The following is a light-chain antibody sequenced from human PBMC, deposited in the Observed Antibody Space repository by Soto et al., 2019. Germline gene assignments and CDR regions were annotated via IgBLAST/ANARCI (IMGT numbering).Light chain of an antibody. Sequence: QSALTQPASVSGSPGQSITISCTGTSSDVVGYNYVSWYQHHPGKAPKLRIYDVSNRPSGVSNRFSGSKSGNTASLTISGLQPEDEADYYCSSYTTSNARQIVFGTGTNVPVL. J-gene: IGLJ1*01. CDR2: DVS. V-gene: IGLV2-14*03. CDR1: SSDVVGYNY. CDR3: SSYTTSNARQIV.